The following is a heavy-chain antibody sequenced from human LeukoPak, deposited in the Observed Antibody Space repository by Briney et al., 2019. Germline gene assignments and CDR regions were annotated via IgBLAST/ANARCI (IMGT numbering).Heavy chain of an antibody. J-gene: IGHJ3*02. V-gene: IGHV1-46*01. Sequence: ASVKVSCKASGYTFTSYYMHRVRQAPGQGLEWMGIINPSGGSTSYAQKFQGRVTMTRDMSTSTVYMELSSLRSEDTAVYYCAREGSSWYIQSGLDDAFDIWGQGTMVTVSS. CDR3: AREGSSWYIQSGLDDAFDI. CDR1: GYTFTSYY. CDR2: INPSGGST. D-gene: IGHD6-13*01.